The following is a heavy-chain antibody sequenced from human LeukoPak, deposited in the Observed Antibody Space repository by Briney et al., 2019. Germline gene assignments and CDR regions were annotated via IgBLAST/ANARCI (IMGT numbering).Heavy chain of an antibody. CDR2: IKPDGNEQ. CDR3: GRERVSAYDY. Sequence: PGVTLRLSCAASGFTFSDYYMSWIRQAPGKGPEWVASIKPDGNEQYYVDSVRGRFTISRDNSKDSLFLQMDSLRDDDTAVYYCGRERVSAYDYWGQGTLVTVSS. J-gene: IGHJ4*02. V-gene: IGHV3-7*01. CDR1: GFTFSDYY.